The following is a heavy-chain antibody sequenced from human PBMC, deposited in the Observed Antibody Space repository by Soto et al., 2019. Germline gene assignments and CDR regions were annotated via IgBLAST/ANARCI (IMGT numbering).Heavy chain of an antibody. Sequence: QVELVQSGAEVKKPGASVKVSCKTSGYTLSSYDISWVRQAPGQGLEWMGWISVYNGNTKYAQKLQGRVTMTTDTSTSTVYMELRSLRSDDTAVYYCARVLARGSGYYYWFDSWGQGTLVTVSS. CDR3: ARVLARGSGYYYWFDS. D-gene: IGHD3-22*01. CDR1: GYTLSSYD. V-gene: IGHV1-18*01. CDR2: ISVYNGNT. J-gene: IGHJ5*01.